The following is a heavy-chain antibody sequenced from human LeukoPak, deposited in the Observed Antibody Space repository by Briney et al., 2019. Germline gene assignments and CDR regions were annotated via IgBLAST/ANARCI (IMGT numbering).Heavy chain of an antibody. V-gene: IGHV3-74*01. CDR1: GFTFSSYW. D-gene: IGHD6-19*01. CDR3: AKGSVADNYFQH. J-gene: IGHJ1*01. Sequence: GGSLRLSCAASGFTFSSYWMHWVRQAPGKGLVWVSRINTDGSSTSYADSVKGRFTISRDNAKNSLYLQMNSLRAEDTALYYCAKGSVADNYFQHWGQGTLVTVSS. CDR2: INTDGSST.